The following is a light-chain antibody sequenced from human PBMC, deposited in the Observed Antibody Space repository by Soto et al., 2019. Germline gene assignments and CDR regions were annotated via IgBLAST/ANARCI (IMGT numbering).Light chain of an antibody. CDR1: GGSLASNY. CDR3: QSVDSSDQGF. V-gene: IGLV6-57*02. J-gene: IGLJ2*01. CDR2: EDN. Sequence: NFMLTQPHSVSGSPGKTVTISCTDSGGSLASNYVQWYQQRPGRAPTTVIYEDNDRPSGVPNRFSGSVDISSNSAFLTISGLTTEDEADYYCQSVDSSDQGFFGGGTKLTVL.